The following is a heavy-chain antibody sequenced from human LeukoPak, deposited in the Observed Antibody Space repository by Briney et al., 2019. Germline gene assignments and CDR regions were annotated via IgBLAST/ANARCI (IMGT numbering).Heavy chain of an antibody. V-gene: IGHV3-20*04. CDR2: INWDGGST. Sequence: GGSLRLSCAASGFTFDDYGMSWARQAPGKGLEWVSGINWDGGSTGYADSVNGRFTISRDNAKNFLYLQMNSLRAEDTALYYCARTVSSAGWSDDAFDIWGQGTMVTVSS. D-gene: IGHD6-19*01. CDR1: GFTFDDYG. CDR3: ARTVSSAGWSDDAFDI. J-gene: IGHJ3*02.